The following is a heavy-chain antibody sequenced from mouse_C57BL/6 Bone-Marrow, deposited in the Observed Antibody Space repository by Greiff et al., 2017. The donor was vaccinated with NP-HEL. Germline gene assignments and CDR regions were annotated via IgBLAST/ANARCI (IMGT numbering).Heavy chain of an antibody. D-gene: IGHD1-1*01. CDR1: GYTFTSYW. J-gene: IGHJ3*01. Sequence: QVQLQQPGAELVMPGASVKLSCKASGYTFTSYWMHWVKQRPGQGLEWIGEIDPSDSYTNYNQKFTGKSTLTVDKSSSTAYMQLSSLTSEDSAVYYCTSNYGAYWGQGTLVTVSA. CDR2: IDPSDSYT. CDR3: TSNYGAY. V-gene: IGHV1-69*01.